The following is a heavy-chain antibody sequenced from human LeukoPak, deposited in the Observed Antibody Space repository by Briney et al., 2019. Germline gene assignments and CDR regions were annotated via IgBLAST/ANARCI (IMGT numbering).Heavy chain of an antibody. CDR3: ARSTIAYYYYMDV. CDR1: GYTFTGYY. CDR2: ISAYNGDT. J-gene: IGHJ6*03. D-gene: IGHD1-26*01. Sequence: ASVKVSCKASGYTFTGYYMHWVRQAPGQGLEWMGWISAYNGDTNYAQKFQGRVTMTTDTSTVTAYMELRSLRSDDTAVYYCARSTIAYYYYMDVWGKGTTVTVSS. V-gene: IGHV1-18*04.